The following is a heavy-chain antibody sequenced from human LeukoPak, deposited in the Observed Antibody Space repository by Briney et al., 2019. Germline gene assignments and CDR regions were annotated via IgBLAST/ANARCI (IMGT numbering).Heavy chain of an antibody. CDR1: GFTFSSYS. V-gene: IGHV3-48*01. CDR2: ISSSSSTI. D-gene: IGHD4-11*01. Sequence: GGSLRLSCAASGFTFSSYSMNWVRQAPGKGLEWVSYISSSSSTIYYADSVKGRFTISRDNAKNSLYLQMNSLRAEDTAVYYCARAYREYSNYGRRVRWGQGTLVTVSS. CDR3: ARAYREYSNYGRRVR. J-gene: IGHJ4*02.